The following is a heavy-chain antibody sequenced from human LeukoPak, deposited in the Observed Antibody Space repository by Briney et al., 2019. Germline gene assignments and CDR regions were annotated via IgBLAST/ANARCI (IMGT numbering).Heavy chain of an antibody. CDR3: VKDLRSDFMGVLSRYLSY. CDR1: GFTFSDYA. Sequence: GGSLRLSCSAFGFTFSDYAMHWVRQAPGKGLEYVAAISRNGGSTYYADSVKGRFTISRDNSKNTLYLQMSSLRAEDTAVYLCVKDLRSDFMGVLSRYLSYWGQGTLVTVSS. V-gene: IGHV3-64D*09. J-gene: IGHJ4*02. D-gene: IGHD2/OR15-2a*01. CDR2: ISRNGGST.